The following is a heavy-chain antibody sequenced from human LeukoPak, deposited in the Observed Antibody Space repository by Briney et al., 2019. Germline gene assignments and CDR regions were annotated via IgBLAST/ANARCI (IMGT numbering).Heavy chain of an antibody. D-gene: IGHD3-10*01. CDR3: ARHSARPMVRGVNYYYYRDV. V-gene: IGHV4-59*08. CDR2: IYYSGST. Sequence: SETLSLTCTVSGVSISSYYWSWIRQPPGKGLEWVGHIYYSGSTNHNPSLKSRVTISVDNYRNHFSLNLSPVTAAHTGLYYFARHSARPMVRGVNYYYYRDVWGKGTAVSVPS. CDR1: GVSISSYY. J-gene: IGHJ6*03.